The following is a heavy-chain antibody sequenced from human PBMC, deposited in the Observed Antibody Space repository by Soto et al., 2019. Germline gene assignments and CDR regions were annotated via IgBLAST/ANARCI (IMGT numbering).Heavy chain of an antibody. V-gene: IGHV1-69*13. CDR1: GGTFSSYA. CDR2: IIPIFGTA. Sequence: SVKVSCKASGGTFSSYAISWVRQAPGQGLEWMGGIIPIFGTANYAQKFQGRVTITADESTSTAYMELSSLRSEDTAVYYCARVGSSKIHYYYYGMDVWGQGTTVTFSS. D-gene: IGHD6-13*01. CDR3: ARVGSSKIHYYYYGMDV. J-gene: IGHJ6*02.